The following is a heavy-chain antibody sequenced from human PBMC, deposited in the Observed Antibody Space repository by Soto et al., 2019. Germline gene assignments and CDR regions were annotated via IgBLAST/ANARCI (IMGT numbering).Heavy chain of an antibody. CDR2: ISSSSAYI. Sequence: EVQLVESGGGLVKPGGSLRLSCSASGFTFSIYTMSWVRQAPGKGLEWVSSISSSSAYIYHADSVKGRFTISRDNAKNSLYLQMKSLRAEDTAVYYCARDMNPDYWGQGTLVTVSS. V-gene: IGHV3-21*01. CDR1: GFTFSIYT. D-gene: IGHD3-16*01. CDR3: ARDMNPDY. J-gene: IGHJ4*02.